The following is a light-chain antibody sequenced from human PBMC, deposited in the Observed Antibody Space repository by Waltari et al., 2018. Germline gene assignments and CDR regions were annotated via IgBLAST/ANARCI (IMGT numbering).Light chain of an antibody. CDR3: HQYYSSPWT. V-gene: IGKV4-1*01. J-gene: IGKJ1*01. CDR1: QNLFYDCSNKNY. Sequence: DIVMTQSPDSLAVSLGETATISCTSSQNLFYDCSNKNYVAWYQQKPGLPPKLLIYWASTWHSGISDRFSGSGSWTHFTLTISDVQAEDVAVYYCHQYYSSPWTFGQGTKVEIK. CDR2: WAS.